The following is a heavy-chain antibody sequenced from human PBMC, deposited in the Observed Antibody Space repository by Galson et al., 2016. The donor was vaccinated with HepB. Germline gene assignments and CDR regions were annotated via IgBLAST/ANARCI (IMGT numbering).Heavy chain of an antibody. CDR2: IRGSGDST. Sequence: SLRLSCAASGFTFSSYAMSWVRQAPGKGLEWVSVIRGSGDSTYYADFVKGRFTISRDNSKNTLYLQMNSLRVEDTAVYYCATAPPYSNYLGFDYWGQGTLVTVSS. V-gene: IGHV3-23*01. D-gene: IGHD4-11*01. CDR1: GFTFSSYA. J-gene: IGHJ4*02. CDR3: ATAPPYSNYLGFDY.